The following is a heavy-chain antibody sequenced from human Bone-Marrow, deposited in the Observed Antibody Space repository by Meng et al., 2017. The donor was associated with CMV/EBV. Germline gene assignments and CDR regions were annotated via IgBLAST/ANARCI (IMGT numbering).Heavy chain of an antibody. Sequence: APVKVSCKASGYTFTGYYMHWVRQAPGQGLEWMRWINPNSGGTNYAQKFQGRVTMTRDTSISTAYMELSRLRSDDTAVYYCARAYYDSSALFPYWGQGTLVTVSS. CDR2: INPNSGGT. J-gene: IGHJ4*02. CDR1: GYTFTGYY. CDR3: ARAYYDSSALFPY. D-gene: IGHD3-22*01. V-gene: IGHV1-2*02.